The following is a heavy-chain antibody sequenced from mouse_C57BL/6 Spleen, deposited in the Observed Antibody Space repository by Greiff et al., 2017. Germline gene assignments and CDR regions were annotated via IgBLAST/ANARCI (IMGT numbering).Heavy chain of an antibody. Sequence: VMLVESGPGLVAPSQSLSITCTVSGFSLTSYGVHWVRQPPGKGLEWLVVIWSDGSTTYNSALKSRLSISKDNSKSQVFLKMNSLQTDDTAMYYGARQTYYSNYDAMDYWGQGTSVTVSS. CDR1: GFSLTSYG. CDR3: ARQTYYSNYDAMDY. D-gene: IGHD2-5*01. J-gene: IGHJ4*01. CDR2: IWSDGST. V-gene: IGHV2-6-1*01.